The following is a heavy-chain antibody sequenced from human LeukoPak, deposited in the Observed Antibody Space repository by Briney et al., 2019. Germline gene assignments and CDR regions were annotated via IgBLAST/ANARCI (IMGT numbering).Heavy chain of an antibody. V-gene: IGHV4-39*01. CDR1: GVSISSSNSY. CDR3: ARQTGSGLFILP. D-gene: IGHD3/OR15-3a*01. CDR2: IYYSGNT. Sequence: SETPSLTCTVSGVSISSSNSYWGWIRQPPGKGLEWIGSIYYSGNTYYNASLKSQVSISIDTSKNQFSLGLTSVTAADTAVYYCARQTGSGLFILPGGQGTLVTVSS. J-gene: IGHJ4*02.